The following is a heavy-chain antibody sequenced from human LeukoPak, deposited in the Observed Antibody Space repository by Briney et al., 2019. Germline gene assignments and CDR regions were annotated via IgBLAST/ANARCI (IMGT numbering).Heavy chain of an antibody. J-gene: IGHJ4*02. CDR1: GYTFTSYG. CDR2: ISAYNGNT. D-gene: IGHD3-22*01. Sequence: GASVKVSCKASGYTFTSYGISWVRQAPGQGLEWMGWISAYNGNTNYAQKLQGRVTMTTDTSTSTAYMELRSLRSDDTAVYYCAREDVGGYYDSSGLDYWGQGTLVTVSS. V-gene: IGHV1-18*01. CDR3: AREDVGGYYDSSGLDY.